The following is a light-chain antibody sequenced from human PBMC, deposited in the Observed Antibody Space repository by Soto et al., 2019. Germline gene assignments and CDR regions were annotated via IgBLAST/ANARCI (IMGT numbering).Light chain of an antibody. J-gene: IGKJ4*01. Sequence: IVMTQSPVTRSVSPGERATLSCRASQDIVSNVAWYQQRPGQAPRLLIYGASTRATDIPDRFSGSGSGTEFTITISGLQSADSAVYYCQQYTNWPPRLTFGGGTKVEMK. CDR1: QDIVSN. CDR2: GAS. CDR3: QQYTNWPPRLT. V-gene: IGKV3-15*01.